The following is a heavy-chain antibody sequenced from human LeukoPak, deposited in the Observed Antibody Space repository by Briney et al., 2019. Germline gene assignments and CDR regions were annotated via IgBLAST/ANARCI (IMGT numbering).Heavy chain of an antibody. CDR1: GFTFSSYG. CDR3: ARDRFFGLSRAFDI. J-gene: IGHJ3*02. D-gene: IGHD3-10*01. V-gene: IGHV3-33*01. CDR2: IWYDGSNK. Sequence: PGGSLRLSCAASGFTFSSYGMHWVRQAPGKGLEWVAVIWYDGSNKYYADSVKGRFTISRDNSKNTLYLQMNSLRAEDTAVYYCARDRFFGLSRAFDIWGQGTMVTVSS.